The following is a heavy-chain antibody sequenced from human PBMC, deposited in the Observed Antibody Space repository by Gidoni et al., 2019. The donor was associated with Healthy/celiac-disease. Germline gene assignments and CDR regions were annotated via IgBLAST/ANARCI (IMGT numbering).Heavy chain of an antibody. J-gene: IGHJ4*02. CDR1: GGTFSSYA. D-gene: IGHD2-2*01. V-gene: IGHV1-69*01. CDR3: ARNDEGLPATGGLDY. CDR2: IIPIFGTA. Sequence: QVQLVQSGAEVKKPGSSVQVSCKASGGTFSSYAIRWVRQAPGQGLEWMGGIIPIFGTANYAQKFQGRVTITADESTSTAYMELSSLRSEDTAVYYCARNDEGLPATGGLDYWGQGTLVTVSS.